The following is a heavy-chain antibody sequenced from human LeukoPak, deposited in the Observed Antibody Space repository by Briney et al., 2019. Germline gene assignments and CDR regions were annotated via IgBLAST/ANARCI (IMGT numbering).Heavy chain of an antibody. CDR3: ARSLSRYYYYYMDV. Sequence: PSETLSLTCTVSGGSIGTYYWSWVRQPAGKGLEWIGRIYTSGSTNYNPSLKSRVTMSVDTSKNQFSLKLSSVTAADTAVYYCARSLSRYYYYYMDVWGKGTTVTVSS. J-gene: IGHJ6*03. CDR1: GGSIGTYY. CDR2: IYTSGST. V-gene: IGHV4-4*07. D-gene: IGHD2-2*01.